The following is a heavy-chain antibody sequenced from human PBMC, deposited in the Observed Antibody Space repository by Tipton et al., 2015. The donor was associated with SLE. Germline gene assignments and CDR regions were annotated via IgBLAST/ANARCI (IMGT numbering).Heavy chain of an antibody. CDR1: GGSFSGYY. Sequence: TLSLTCAVYGGSFSGYYWSWIRQPPGKGLEWIGEINHSGSTNYNPSLKSRVTISVDTSKNQFSLKLSSVTAADTAVYYCARAGGHNYDSSGYHSEAFDIWGQGTMVTVSS. J-gene: IGHJ3*02. CDR2: INHSGST. D-gene: IGHD3-22*01. V-gene: IGHV4-34*01. CDR3: ARAGGHNYDSSGYHSEAFDI.